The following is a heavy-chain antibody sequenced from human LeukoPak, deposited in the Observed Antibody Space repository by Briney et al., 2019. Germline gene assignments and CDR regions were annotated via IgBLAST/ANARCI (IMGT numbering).Heavy chain of an antibody. Sequence: ASVKVSCKASGYTFTSYGITWVRQAPGQGLEWMGWISGDNGNIYYAQKRQGRVTMTTDTSTSTAYMELRSLRSDDTAVYYCARDCDRSGYYCYWSQGTLVTVSS. CDR1: GYTFTSYG. V-gene: IGHV1-18*01. D-gene: IGHD3-22*01. CDR3: ARDCDRSGYYCY. CDR2: ISGDNGNI. J-gene: IGHJ4*02.